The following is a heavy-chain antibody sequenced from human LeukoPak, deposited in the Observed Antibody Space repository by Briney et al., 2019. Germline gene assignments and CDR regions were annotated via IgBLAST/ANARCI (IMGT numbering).Heavy chain of an antibody. V-gene: IGHV1-2*02. J-gene: IGHJ4*02. CDR3: ARFYYDSSGRFDY. Sequence: ASVTVSCKASGYSFTDYLMHWVRQAPGQGLEWMGWINPNSGGTKYAQKFQGRVTMTRDTSISTAYMEVSRVRSDDTAVYYCARFYYDSSGRFDYWGQGTLVTVSS. D-gene: IGHD3-22*01. CDR2: INPNSGGT. CDR1: GYSFTDYL.